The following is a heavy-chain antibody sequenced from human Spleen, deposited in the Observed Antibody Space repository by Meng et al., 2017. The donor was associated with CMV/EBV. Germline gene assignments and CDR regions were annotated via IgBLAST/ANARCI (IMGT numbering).Heavy chain of an antibody. CDR3: ARRGDQNFCDS. D-gene: IGHD7-27*01. Sequence: GESLKISCAASGFTFSSYNMNWVRQAPGKGLEWLSYISTSGYTIHYADSVRGRFTISRDNAKNSLYLQMNSLGAEDTAVYYCARRGDQNFCDSWGQGTLVTVSS. V-gene: IGHV3-48*03. CDR1: GFTFSSYN. CDR2: ISTSGYTI. J-gene: IGHJ4*02.